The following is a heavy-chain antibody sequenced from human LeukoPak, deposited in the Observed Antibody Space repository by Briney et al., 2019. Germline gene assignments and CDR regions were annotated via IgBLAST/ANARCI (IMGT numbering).Heavy chain of an antibody. V-gene: IGHV4-4*09. CDR3: ARHPNYMDV. J-gene: IGHJ6*03. CDR1: GGSISGYY. CDR2: LYTSGST. Sequence: PSGTLCLTCAVSGGSISGYYWSCVRQPPGKGLEWSWYLYTSGSTNHNPSLKRRVTISVDTSKNQFSLKLSSVTAADTAVYYCARHPNYMDVWGKGTTVTVSS.